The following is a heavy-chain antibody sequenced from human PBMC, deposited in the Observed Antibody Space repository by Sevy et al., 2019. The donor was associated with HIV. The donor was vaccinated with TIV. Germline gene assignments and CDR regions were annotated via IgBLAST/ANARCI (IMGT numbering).Heavy chain of an antibody. CDR1: GFTFSNYA. CDR2: ISHDEIHK. J-gene: IGHJ4*02. Sequence: GGSLRLSCTAYGFTFSNYAVHWVRQAPGKGLEWVAIISHDEIHKDFADSVRGRFSISRDTSKNTIYLQMNSLRPEDXAVYYCARDLPHLLPWELSRGSDFWGQGTLVTVSS. V-gene: IGHV3-30*04. CDR3: ARDLPHLLPWELSRGSDF. D-gene: IGHD3-16*01.